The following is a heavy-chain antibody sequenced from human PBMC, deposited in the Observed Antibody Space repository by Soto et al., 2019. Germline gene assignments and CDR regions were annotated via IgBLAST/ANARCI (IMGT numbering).Heavy chain of an antibody. D-gene: IGHD2-15*01. CDR1: GGSFSGYY. CDR3: ARGGRTVASPVGY. V-gene: IGHV4-34*01. J-gene: IGHJ4*02. CDR2: INHSGST. Sequence: QVQLQQWGAGLLKPSETLSLTCAVYGGSFSGYYWSWIRQPPGKGLEWLGEINHSGSTNYNPSLKSRVTISVDTSNNQFSLKLSSVTAADTAVYYCARGGRTVASPVGYWGQGTLVTVSS.